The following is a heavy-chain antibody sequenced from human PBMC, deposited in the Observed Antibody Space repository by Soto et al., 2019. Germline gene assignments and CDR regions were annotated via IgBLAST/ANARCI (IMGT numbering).Heavy chain of an antibody. Sequence: PSETLSLTCTVSGGSISSYYWSWIRQPPGKGLEWIGYIYYSGSTNYNPSLKSRVTISVDTSKNQFSLKLSSVTAADTAVYYCARRWRRPFDYWGQGTLVTVSS. J-gene: IGHJ4*02. V-gene: IGHV4-59*08. CDR2: IYYSGST. CDR1: GGSISSYY. D-gene: IGHD6-13*01. CDR3: ARRWRRPFDY.